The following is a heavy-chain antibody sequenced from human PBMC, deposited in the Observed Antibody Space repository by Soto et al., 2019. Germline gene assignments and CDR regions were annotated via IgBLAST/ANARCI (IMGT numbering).Heavy chain of an antibody. D-gene: IGHD5-12*01. V-gene: IGHV3-23*01. J-gene: IGHJ4*02. CDR2: ISGSGGST. CDR1: GFTFSSYA. Sequence: GGSLRLSCAASGFTFSSYAMSWVRQAPGKGLEWVSAISGSGGSTYYADSGKGRFTISRDNSKNTLYLQMNSLRAEDTAVYYCAKSGYDPLYYFDYWGQGTLVTVSS. CDR3: AKSGYDPLYYFDY.